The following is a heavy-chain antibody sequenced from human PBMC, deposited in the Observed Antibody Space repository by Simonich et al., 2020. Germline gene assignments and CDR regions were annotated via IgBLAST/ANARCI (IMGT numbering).Heavy chain of an antibody. CDR2: INHSGST. CDR1: GGSFSGYY. J-gene: IGHJ3*02. D-gene: IGHD1-1*01. V-gene: IGHV4-34*01. CDR3: ARGKGWKNAFDI. Sequence: QVQLQQWGAGLLKPSATLSPTCAVYGGSFSGYYWSWIRQPPGKGLEWIGEINHSGSTNYNPAPKGRATISVDTSKNQFSLKLSSVTAADTAVYYCARGKGWKNAFDIWGQGTMVTVSS.